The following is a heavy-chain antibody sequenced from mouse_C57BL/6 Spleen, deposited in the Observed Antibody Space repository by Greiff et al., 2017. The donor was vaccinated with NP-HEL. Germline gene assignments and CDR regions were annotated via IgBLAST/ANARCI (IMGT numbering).Heavy chain of an antibody. CDR3: ARDEAGTYAMDY. CDR2: INYDGSST. V-gene: IGHV5-16*01. D-gene: IGHD4-1*01. CDR1: GFTFSDYY. J-gene: IGHJ4*01. Sequence: DVKLVESEGGLVQPGSSMKLSCTASGFTFSDYYMAWVRQVPEKGLEWVANINYDGSSTYYLDSLKSRFIISRDNAKNILYLQMSSLKSEDTATYYCARDEAGTYAMDYWGQGTSVTVSS.